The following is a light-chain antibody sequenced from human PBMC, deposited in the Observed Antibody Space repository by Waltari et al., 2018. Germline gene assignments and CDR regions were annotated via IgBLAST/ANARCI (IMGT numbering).Light chain of an antibody. V-gene: IGKV1-5*03. Sequence: DVQMTQSPSPLSASVGDTVRITCRASQSIMSWLAWYQQKAGKAPKVLTSKPSTLESGVPSRFSGSESGTEFTLTISNLQPDDFATYYCQQYNTDYTFGQGTILEIK. CDR2: KPS. J-gene: IGKJ2*01. CDR3: QQYNTDYT. CDR1: QSIMSW.